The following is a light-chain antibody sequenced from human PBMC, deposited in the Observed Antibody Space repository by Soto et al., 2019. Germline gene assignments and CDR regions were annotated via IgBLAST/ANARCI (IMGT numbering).Light chain of an antibody. J-gene: IGKJ1*01. CDR3: QQYDSTPPT. CDR1: QSVLYSSNNKNY. CDR2: WAS. V-gene: IGKV4-1*01. Sequence: DIVMTQSPDSLAVSLGERATINCKSSQSVLYSSNNKNYLAWYQRRPGQPPKLLIYWASTRESGVPDRFSGSGSGTDFTLTISSLQADDVAVYYCQQYDSTPPTFGQGTKVEIK.